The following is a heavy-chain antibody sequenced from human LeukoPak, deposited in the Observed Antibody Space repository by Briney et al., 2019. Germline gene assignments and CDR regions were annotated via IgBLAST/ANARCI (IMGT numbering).Heavy chain of an antibody. Sequence: PSETLSLTCTVSGGSISSSYWSWIRQPPGRGLEWIGYIYYTGSTDCNPSLKSRVTISVDTSKNQFSLNLSSVTAADTAVYYCARSYMPATLDYGGRGTLVTVSA. D-gene: IGHD1-26*01. V-gene: IGHV4-59*08. CDR2: IYYTGST. CDR3: ARSYMPATLDY. CDR1: GGSISSSY. J-gene: IGHJ4*02.